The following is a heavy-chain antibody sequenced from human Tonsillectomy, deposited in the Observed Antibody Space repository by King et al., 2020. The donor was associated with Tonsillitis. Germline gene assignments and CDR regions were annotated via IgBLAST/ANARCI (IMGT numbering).Heavy chain of an antibody. CDR2: ISYHGGDK. J-gene: IGHJ3*01. CDR1: GFNVSNNA. V-gene: IGHV3-30-3*01. D-gene: IGHD3-10*01. Sequence: VQLVESGGGVVQPGRSLRLSCATSGFNVSNNAMHWVRQAPGRGLEWGAAISYHGGDKSQADSVKGRLTISRDNSKNTVNLQMNSLKSEDTALYYCARDPGMGLGFGELALGDGFDFWGQGTMVIVSS. CDR3: ARDPGMGLGFGELALGDGFDF.